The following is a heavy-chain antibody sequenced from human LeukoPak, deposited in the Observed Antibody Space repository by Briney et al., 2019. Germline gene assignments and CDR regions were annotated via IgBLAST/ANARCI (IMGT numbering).Heavy chain of an antibody. CDR1: GFTFSNYA. V-gene: IGHV3-23*01. D-gene: IGHD3-16*01. CDR3: ARSPLSTLKSFDS. J-gene: IGHJ4*02. Sequence: GGPLRLSCAASGFTFSNYAMSWVRQAPRKGPEWLSTFSASGANTYYADSVRGRFTISRDNSKDTLYLQMDGLRAEDTAFYYCARSPLSTLKSFDSWGQGTLVSVSS. CDR2: FSASGANT.